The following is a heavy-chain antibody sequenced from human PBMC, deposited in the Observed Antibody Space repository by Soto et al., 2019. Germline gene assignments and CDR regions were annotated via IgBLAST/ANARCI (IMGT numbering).Heavy chain of an antibody. CDR1: GFTFSSYA. V-gene: IGHV3-30-3*01. CDR3: ARDMVRGVIKGYYYGMDV. J-gene: IGHJ6*02. Sequence: GGSLRLSCAASGFTFSSYAMHRVRQAPGKGLEWVAVISYDGSNKYYADSVKGRFTISRDNSKNTLYLQMNSLRAEDTAVYYCARDMVRGVIKGYYYGMDVWGQGTTVTV. CDR2: ISYDGSNK. D-gene: IGHD3-10*01.